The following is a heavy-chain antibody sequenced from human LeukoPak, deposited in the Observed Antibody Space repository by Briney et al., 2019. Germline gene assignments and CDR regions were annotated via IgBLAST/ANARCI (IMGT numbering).Heavy chain of an antibody. Sequence: GESLKISCQGSGFDFTTYWIGWVRQMPGKGLEWMGIVYPGDSDTRYSPSFQGLVTISADRSISTAYLQWNSLKASDTAMYFCARQPGTGANRNAFDLWGQGTKVTVSS. CDR3: ARQPGTGANRNAFDL. D-gene: IGHD4/OR15-4a*01. CDR2: VYPGDSDT. J-gene: IGHJ3*01. CDR1: GFDFTTYW. V-gene: IGHV5-51*01.